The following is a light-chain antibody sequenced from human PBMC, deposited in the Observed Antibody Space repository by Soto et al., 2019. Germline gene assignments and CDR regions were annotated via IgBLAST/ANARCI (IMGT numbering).Light chain of an antibody. Sequence: EIVLTQSPATLSLSPRERATLSCRASQSVSPYLAWYQQKPGQAPRLLIYDASNRATGIPARFSGSGSGTDFTLSISNLEPEDSAVYYCQQHSDWPLTFGGGTKVEIK. CDR2: DAS. V-gene: IGKV3-11*01. CDR3: QQHSDWPLT. J-gene: IGKJ4*01. CDR1: QSVSPY.